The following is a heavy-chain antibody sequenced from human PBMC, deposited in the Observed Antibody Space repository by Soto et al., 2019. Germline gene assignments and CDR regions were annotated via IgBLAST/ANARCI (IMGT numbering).Heavy chain of an antibody. CDR1: AFTFSKYA. J-gene: IGHJ4*02. V-gene: IGHV3-23*01. CDR2: IAGNGGDI. CDR3: AKKYYGNYPFDH. Sequence: GGSLRLSCEGSAFTFSKYAMAWVRQAPGKGLEWVSSIAGNGGDISYADSVKGRFTISRDNSKSTLFLQMDSLRAEDTAIYYCAKKYYGNYPFDHWGQGTLVTVSS. D-gene: IGHD1-7*01.